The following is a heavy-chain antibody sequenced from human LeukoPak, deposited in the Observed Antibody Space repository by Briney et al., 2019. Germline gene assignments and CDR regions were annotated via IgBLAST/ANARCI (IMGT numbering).Heavy chain of an antibody. Sequence: SETLSLTCAVYGGSFSGYYWSWIRQPPGKGLEWIGEINHSGSTNYNPSLKSRVTISVDTSKNQFSLKLSSVTAADTAVYYCARENYSNYYYYMDVWGKGTTVTVSS. CDR1: GGSFSGYY. CDR2: INHSGST. J-gene: IGHJ6*03. V-gene: IGHV4-34*01. CDR3: ARENYSNYYYYMDV. D-gene: IGHD4-11*01.